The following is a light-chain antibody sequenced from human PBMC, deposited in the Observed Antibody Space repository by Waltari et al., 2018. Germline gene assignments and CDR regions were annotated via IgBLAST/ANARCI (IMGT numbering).Light chain of an antibody. V-gene: IGLV2-8*01. CDR1: SSDVGGYDY. J-gene: IGLJ2*01. CDR2: EVN. CDR3: SSYAGSNNLV. Sequence: QSALTQPPSASGSPGQSVTISCTGTSSDVGGYDYVPWYQQHPGKAPKLMIYEVNKRPSGVPDRFSGSKFGNTASLTVSGLQAEDEADYYCSSYAGSNNLVFGGGTKLTVL.